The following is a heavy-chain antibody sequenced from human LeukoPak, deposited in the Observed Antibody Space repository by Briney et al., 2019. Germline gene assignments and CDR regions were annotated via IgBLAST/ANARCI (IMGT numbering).Heavy chain of an antibody. CDR3: ATDLGGPRGAFDI. CDR1: GGTFSSYA. Sequence: ASVKVSCKASGGTFSSYAISWVRQAPGQGLEWMGRIIPIFGTANYARKFQGRVTITTDESTSTAYMELSSLRSEDTAVYYCATDLGGPRGAFDIWGQGTMVTVSS. J-gene: IGHJ3*02. V-gene: IGHV1-69*05. CDR2: IIPIFGTA. D-gene: IGHD3-16*01.